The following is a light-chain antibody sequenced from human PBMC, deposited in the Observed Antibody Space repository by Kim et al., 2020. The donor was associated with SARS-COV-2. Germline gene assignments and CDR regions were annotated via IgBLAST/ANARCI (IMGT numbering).Light chain of an antibody. CDR1: QSISSY. CDR3: QQTLSTPLT. V-gene: IGKV1-39*01. Sequence: DIQMTQSPSSLSASVGDRVTITCRASQSISSYLNWYQQKPGKAPKLLIYGASSLQGGVPSRFSGSGSGTDFTLTISSLQPEDFATYYCQQTLSTPLTFGQGTKVDIK. J-gene: IGKJ1*01. CDR2: GAS.